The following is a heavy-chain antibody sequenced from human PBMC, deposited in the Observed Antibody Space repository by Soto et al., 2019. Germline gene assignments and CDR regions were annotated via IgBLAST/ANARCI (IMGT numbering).Heavy chain of an antibody. CDR2: ISAYNGNT. Sequence: ASVKVSCKASGYTFTSYGISWVRQAPGQGLEWMGWISAYNGNTNYAQKLQGRVTMTTDTSTSTAYMELRSLRSDDTAVYYCATIDYYTKYHYGMDVWGQGTTVTVSS. CDR1: GYTFTSYG. CDR3: ATIDYYTKYHYGMDV. J-gene: IGHJ6*02. V-gene: IGHV1-18*04. D-gene: IGHD1-26*01.